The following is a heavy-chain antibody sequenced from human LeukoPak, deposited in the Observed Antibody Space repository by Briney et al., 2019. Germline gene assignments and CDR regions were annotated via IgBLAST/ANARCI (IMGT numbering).Heavy chain of an antibody. V-gene: IGHV4-59*01. CDR2: IYNSGST. Sequence: SETLSLTCTVPGGSISSYYWSWIRQPPGKGLEWIGYIYNSGSTSYNPSLKSRVSISVDTSKNQFSLKLSSVTAADTAVYYCARDRGGVGYCSSTSCYYFDYWGQGTLVTVSS. CDR1: GGSISSYY. J-gene: IGHJ4*02. D-gene: IGHD2-2*01. CDR3: ARDRGGVGYCSSTSCYYFDY.